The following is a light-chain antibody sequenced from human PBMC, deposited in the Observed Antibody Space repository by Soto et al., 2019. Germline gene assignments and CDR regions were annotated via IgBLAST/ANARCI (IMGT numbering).Light chain of an antibody. CDR1: SSNIGSNA. J-gene: IGLJ2*01. CDR3: AAWDDSLNGPV. CDR2: SNN. V-gene: IGLV1-44*01. Sequence: QSVLTQPPSASGTPGQRVTISCSVSSSNIGSNAVNWYQQLPGTAPKLLIHSNNERPSGVPGRFSGSRSGTSASLAISGLQSDDEADYYCAAWDDSLNGPVFGEGTKLTVL.